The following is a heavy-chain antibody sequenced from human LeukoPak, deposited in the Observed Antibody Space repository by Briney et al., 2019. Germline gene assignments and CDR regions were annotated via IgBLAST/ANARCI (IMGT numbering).Heavy chain of an antibody. CDR3: ARVQSVQLERQSDY. CDR1: GFTFSSYS. V-gene: IGHV3-48*02. Sequence: GGSLRLSCAASGFTFSSYSMTWVRQAPGKGLEWVSYISSSSSTIYYADSVKGRFTISRDNAKNSLYLQMNSLRDEDTAVYYCARVQSVQLERQSDYWGQGTLVTVSS. CDR2: ISSSSSTI. D-gene: IGHD1-1*01. J-gene: IGHJ4*02.